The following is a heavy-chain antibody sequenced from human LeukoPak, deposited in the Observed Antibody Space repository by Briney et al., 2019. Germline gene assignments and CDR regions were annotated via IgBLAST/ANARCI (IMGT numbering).Heavy chain of an antibody. V-gene: IGHV3-66*01. Sequence: GGSLTLSCAASGFTVSSNYMSWVRKAPGKGLEWVSVIYSGGSTYYADSVKGRFTISRDNSKNTLYLQMNSLRAEDTAVYYCARGYSSSFDYWGQGTLVTVSS. CDR2: IYSGGST. J-gene: IGHJ4*02. D-gene: IGHD6-6*01. CDR3: ARGYSSSFDY. CDR1: GFTVSSNY.